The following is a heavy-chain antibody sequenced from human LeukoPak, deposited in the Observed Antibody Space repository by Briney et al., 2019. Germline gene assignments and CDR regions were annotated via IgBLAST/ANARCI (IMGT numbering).Heavy chain of an antibody. D-gene: IGHD4-17*01. CDR1: GFTVSNNY. Sequence: GGSLRLSCAVSGFTVSNNYMSWVRQAPGKGLEWVSIISSSGRKQYADSVKGRFTIPRDNTKNTLHLQMDSLRAEDTAVYYCARRGYGDYAPFDYWGQGTLVTVST. V-gene: IGHV3-66*04. CDR3: ARRGYGDYAPFDY. CDR2: ISSSGRK. J-gene: IGHJ4*02.